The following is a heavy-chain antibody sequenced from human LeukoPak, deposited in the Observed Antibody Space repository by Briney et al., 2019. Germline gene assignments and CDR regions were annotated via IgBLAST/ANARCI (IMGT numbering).Heavy chain of an antibody. CDR1: GFTFSSYE. Sequence: PGGSLRLSCAASGFTFSSYEMNWVRQAPGKGLEWVSYISSSSSTIYYADSVKGRFTISRDNAKNSLYLQMNSLRAEDTAVYYCARDPALLWFGELLHYYYGMDVWGKGTTVTVSS. CDR2: ISSSSSTI. D-gene: IGHD3-10*01. J-gene: IGHJ6*04. CDR3: ARDPALLWFGELLHYYYGMDV. V-gene: IGHV3-48*03.